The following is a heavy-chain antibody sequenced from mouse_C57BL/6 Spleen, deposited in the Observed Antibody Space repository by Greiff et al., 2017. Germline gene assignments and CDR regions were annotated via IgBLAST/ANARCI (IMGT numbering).Heavy chain of an antibody. Sequence: VQLQQSGPELVKPGASVTISCKASGYAFSSSWMNWVKQRPGTGLEWIGRLYPGDGDTNYNGKFKGKATLTADKSSSTAYMQLSSLTSEDSAVYFCARSGDGYYDAMDYWGQGTSVTVSS. CDR1: GYAFSSSW. J-gene: IGHJ4*01. CDR2: LYPGDGDT. CDR3: ARSGDGYYDAMDY. V-gene: IGHV1-82*01. D-gene: IGHD2-3*01.